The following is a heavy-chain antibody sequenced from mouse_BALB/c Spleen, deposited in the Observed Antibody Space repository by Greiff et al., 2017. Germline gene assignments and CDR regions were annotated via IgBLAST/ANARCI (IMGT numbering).Heavy chain of an antibody. CDR3: ARGKGPSYAMDY. CDR1: GDSITSCY. Sequence: VQLKESGPSLVKPSQTLSLTCSVTGDSITSCYWNWIRKFPGNKLEYMGYISYSGSTYYNPSLKSRISITRDTSKNQYYLQLNSVTTEDTATYYCARGKGPSYAMDYWGQGTSVTVSS. J-gene: IGHJ4*01. V-gene: IGHV3-8*02. D-gene: IGHD3-3*01. CDR2: ISYSGST.